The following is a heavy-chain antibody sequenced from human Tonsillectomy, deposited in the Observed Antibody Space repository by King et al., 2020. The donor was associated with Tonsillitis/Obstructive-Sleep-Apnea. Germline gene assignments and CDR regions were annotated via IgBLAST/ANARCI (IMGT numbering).Heavy chain of an antibody. V-gene: IGHV5-10-1*03. D-gene: IGHD4/OR15-4a*01. CDR2: IDPSDSYT. J-gene: IGHJ6*02. CDR1: GYRFTSYW. CDR3: VGADYYNMDF. Sequence: VQLVESGAEVKKPGESLRISCKGSGYRFTSYWINWVRQMPGKGLEWMGRIDPSDSYTNYSPCFQGHVTISADKSISTAYLQWSSLRASDTAMYYCVGADYYNMDFWGQGTTVTVSS.